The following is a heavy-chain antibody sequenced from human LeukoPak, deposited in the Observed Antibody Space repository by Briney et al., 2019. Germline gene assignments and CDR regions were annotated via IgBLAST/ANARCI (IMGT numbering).Heavy chain of an antibody. CDR2: IWYDGSYK. D-gene: IGHD3-10*01. Sequence: ERSLRLSCAASGFTFSTHGMHWVRQAPGKGLEWVAVIWYDGSYKYYADSVRGRFTISRDNPKNTLYLQMNSLSAEDTAVYYCARVNNYGSGNFYYYGMDVWGKGTTVTVSS. J-gene: IGHJ6*04. V-gene: IGHV3-33*03. CDR1: GFTFSTHG. CDR3: ARVNNYGSGNFYYYGMDV.